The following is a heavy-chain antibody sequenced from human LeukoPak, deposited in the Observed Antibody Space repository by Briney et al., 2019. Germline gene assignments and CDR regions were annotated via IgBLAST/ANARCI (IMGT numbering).Heavy chain of an antibody. D-gene: IGHD4-11*01. CDR1: GLTFSNYW. CDR2: INVEGTRT. J-gene: IGHJ5*02. V-gene: IGHV3-74*01. Sequence: GGSLRLSCAGSGLTFSNYWVHWVRQAPGKGLVWVSRINVEGTRTDYADSVRGRFTISRDNAKNTLYLQMNSLTAEDTAIYYCARSMGGSNDLWGQGTLVSVSS. CDR3: ARSMGGSNDL.